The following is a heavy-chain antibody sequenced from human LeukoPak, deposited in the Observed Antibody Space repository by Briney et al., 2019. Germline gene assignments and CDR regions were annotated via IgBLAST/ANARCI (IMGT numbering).Heavy chain of an antibody. Sequence: SQTLSLTCTVSCDSFSSGDYYWSWIRQPPGKGLEWIGYIYYSGSTYYNPSLKSRVTISVDTSKNQFSLKVSSVTAADTAVYYCARDWNYGDSTYDAFDIWGQGTMVTVSS. CDR2: IYYSGST. CDR1: CDSFSSGDYY. D-gene: IGHD4-17*01. J-gene: IGHJ3*02. V-gene: IGHV4-30-4*01. CDR3: ARDWNYGDSTYDAFDI.